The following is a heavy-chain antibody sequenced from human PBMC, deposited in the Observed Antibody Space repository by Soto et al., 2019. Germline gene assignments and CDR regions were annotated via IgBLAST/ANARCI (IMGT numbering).Heavy chain of an antibody. Sequence: SLRLSCAASGFTFSSYAMHGVLRTPGKGLEWVALISYDGSDKDYADSVKGRFTISKDSSKNTLYLQMHSLRAEDTAIYYGAKGSGGHRPYYFEYWGQGTPVTISS. CDR3: AKGSGGHRPYYFEY. J-gene: IGHJ4*02. D-gene: IGHD2-15*01. V-gene: IGHV3-30-3*01. CDR2: ISYDGSDK. CDR1: GFTFSSYA.